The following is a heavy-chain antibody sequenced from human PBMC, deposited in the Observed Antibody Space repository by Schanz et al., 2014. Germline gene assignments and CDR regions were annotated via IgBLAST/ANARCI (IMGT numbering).Heavy chain of an antibody. CDR1: GFTFSIYG. Sequence: QLLESGGGLVQPGGSLRLSCAASGFTFSIYGMSWVRQPPGKGLEWIGNIYYSGTTFYNPSLKSRVTISVDTSKNHLSLKLKSVTAADTAVYYCARPDGAFRGGWFDPWGQGTLVTVSS. D-gene: IGHD3-10*01. CDR3: ARPDGAFRGGWFDP. J-gene: IGHJ5*02. CDR2: IYYSGTT. V-gene: IGHV4-39*02.